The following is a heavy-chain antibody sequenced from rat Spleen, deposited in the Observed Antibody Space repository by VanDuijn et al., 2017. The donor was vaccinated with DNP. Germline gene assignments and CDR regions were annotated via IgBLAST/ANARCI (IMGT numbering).Heavy chain of an antibody. Sequence: QVQLQQSGAELAKPGSSVKISCKASGYIFTSNYIGWIKQTTGQGLEYIGYINTGSGGTNYNAKFKGKATLTVDKPSNTAFMQLSSLTPDDSAVYFCARADTYYGYDYFDYWGQGVMVTVSS. D-gene: IGHD1-6*01. CDR2: INTGSGGT. V-gene: IGHV1-43*01. J-gene: IGHJ2*01. CDR3: ARADTYYGYDYFDY. CDR1: GYIFTSNY.